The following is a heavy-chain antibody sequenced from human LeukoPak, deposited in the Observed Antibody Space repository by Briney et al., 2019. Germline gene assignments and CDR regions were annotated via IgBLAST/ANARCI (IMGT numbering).Heavy chain of an antibody. CDR1: GGSFSGYY. CDR3: ARGRIVGAIHDAFDI. CDR2: INHSGST. Sequence: SETLSLTCAVYGGSFSGYYWSWISQPPGKWMEWIGEINHSGSTNYNPSLKSRVTISVDTSKNQFSLKLSSVTAADTAVYYCARGRIVGAIHDAFDIWGQGTMVTVSS. V-gene: IGHV4-34*01. J-gene: IGHJ3*02. D-gene: IGHD1-26*01.